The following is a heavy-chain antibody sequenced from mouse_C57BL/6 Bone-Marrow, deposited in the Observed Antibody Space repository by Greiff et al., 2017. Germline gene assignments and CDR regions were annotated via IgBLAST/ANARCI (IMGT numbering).Heavy chain of an antibody. CDR1: GFTFSSYA. CDR3: ARDWDYGPYFDY. CDR2: ISDGGSYT. J-gene: IGHJ2*01. Sequence: EVNVVESGGGLVKPGGSLKLSCAASGFTFSSYAMSWVRQTPEKRLEWVATISDGGSYTYYPDNVKGRFTISRDNAKNNLYLQMSHLKSEDTAMYYCARDWDYGPYFDYWGQGTTLTVSS. D-gene: IGHD1-1*01. V-gene: IGHV5-4*01.